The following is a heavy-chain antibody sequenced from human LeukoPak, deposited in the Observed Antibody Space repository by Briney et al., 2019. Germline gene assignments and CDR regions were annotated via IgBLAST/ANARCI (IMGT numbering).Heavy chain of an antibody. V-gene: IGHV3-21*01. D-gene: IGHD1-26*01. J-gene: IGHJ4*02. Sequence: TGGSLRLSCAVSLFTFTSYVVTWVGQSPGKGLKSVSSISSSSSYIFYADSVKGRFTISRDNAKSSLYLQINSLRAEDTAVYYCARGPHSGSYYFDYWGQGTLVTVSS. CDR2: ISSSSSYI. CDR3: ARGPHSGSYYFDY. CDR1: LFTFTSYV.